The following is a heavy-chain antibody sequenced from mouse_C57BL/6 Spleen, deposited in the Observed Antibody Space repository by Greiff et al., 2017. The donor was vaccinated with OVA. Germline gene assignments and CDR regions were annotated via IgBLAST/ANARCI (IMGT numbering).Heavy chain of an antibody. Sequence: EVHLVESGGGLVKPGGSLKLSCAASGFTFSSYAMSWVRQTPEKRLEWVATISDGGSYTYYPDNVKGRFTISRDNAKNNLYLQMSHLKSEDTAMYYCARGGWDVDYWGQGTTLTVSS. CDR3: ARGGWDVDY. CDR2: ISDGGSYT. J-gene: IGHJ2*01. CDR1: GFTFSSYA. D-gene: IGHD4-1*01. V-gene: IGHV5-4*01.